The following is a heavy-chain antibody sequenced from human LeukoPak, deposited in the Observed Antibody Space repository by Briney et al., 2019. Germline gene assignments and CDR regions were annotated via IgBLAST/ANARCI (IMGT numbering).Heavy chain of an antibody. V-gene: IGHV4-34*01. CDR3: ARNKWEPRYAFDF. D-gene: IGHD1-26*01. Sequence: SETLSLTCAVYGGSFSGYYWSWIRQPPGKGLEWIGEINHSGSTNYNPSLKSRVTISVDTSKNQFSLKLSSVTAADTAVYYCARNKWEPRYAFDFWGQGKRVTGS. J-gene: IGHJ3*01. CDR1: GGSFSGYY. CDR2: INHSGST.